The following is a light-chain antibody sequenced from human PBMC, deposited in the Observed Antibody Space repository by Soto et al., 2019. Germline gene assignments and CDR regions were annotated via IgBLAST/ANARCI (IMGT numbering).Light chain of an antibody. V-gene: IGKV4-1*01. CDR3: QQYYTTPPWT. Sequence: DIVMTQSPESLAVSLGERATINCKSSQSVLYSSNNKNYLAWYQQKPGQPPKLLIYWASTRESGVPDRFSGSGSGTDFTLTISSLQAEDVAVYYCQQYYTTPPWTFXQGTKVDIK. CDR2: WAS. CDR1: QSVLYSSNNKNY. J-gene: IGKJ1*01.